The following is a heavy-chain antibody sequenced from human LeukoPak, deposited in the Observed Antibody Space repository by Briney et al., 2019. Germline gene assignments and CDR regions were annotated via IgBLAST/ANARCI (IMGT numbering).Heavy chain of an antibody. V-gene: IGHV3-74*01. D-gene: IGHD3-10*01. Sequence: GGSLRLSCAASGFTFSSYWMHWVRQAPGKGLVWVSRINSDGSSTSYADSVKGRFTISRDNAKNTLYLQMNSLRAEDTAVYYCARDLGPEEGLWFGEPHYYYYGMDVWGQGTTVTVSS. CDR1: GFTFSSYW. J-gene: IGHJ6*02. CDR2: INSDGSST. CDR3: ARDLGPEEGLWFGEPHYYYYGMDV.